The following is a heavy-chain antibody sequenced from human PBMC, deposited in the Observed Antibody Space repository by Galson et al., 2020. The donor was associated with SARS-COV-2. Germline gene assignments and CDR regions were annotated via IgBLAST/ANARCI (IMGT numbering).Heavy chain of an antibody. CDR1: GFTFSSYA. CDR3: AKEVEMATINPYYYYYGMDV. D-gene: IGHD5-12*01. V-gene: IGHV3-23*01. Sequence: QAGGSLRLSCAASGFTFSSYAMSWVRQAPGKGLEWVSAISGSGGSKYYADSVKGRFTISRDNSKNTLYLQMNSLRAEDTAVYYCAKEVEMATINPYYYYYGMDVWGQGTTVTVSS. J-gene: IGHJ6*02. CDR2: ISGSGGSK.